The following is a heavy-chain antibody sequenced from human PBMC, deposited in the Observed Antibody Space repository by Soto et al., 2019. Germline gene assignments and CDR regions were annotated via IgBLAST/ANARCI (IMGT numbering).Heavy chain of an antibody. CDR3: IQSRCGGDCLQSYASYYYYGMDV. V-gene: IGHV2-5*02. Sequence: QITLKESGPTLVKPTQTLTLTCTFSAFSLSTGGVGVGWIRQPPGKALEWLALIYWDDDKRYSPSLRSRLTSTKYTSKKQVVLTMTNMDPVDTATYYCIQSRCGGDCLQSYASYYYYGMDVWGQGTTVTVSS. D-gene: IGHD2-21*02. CDR1: AFSLSTGGVG. J-gene: IGHJ6*02. CDR2: IYWDDDK.